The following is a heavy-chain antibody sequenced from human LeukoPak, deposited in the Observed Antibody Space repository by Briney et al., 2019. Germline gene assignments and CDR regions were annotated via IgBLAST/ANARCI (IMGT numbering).Heavy chain of an antibody. V-gene: IGHV3-7*01. CDR3: ARLRGYSYGDLDY. CDR2: IKQDGSEK. D-gene: IGHD5-18*01. CDR1: GFTLSSYW. J-gene: IGHJ4*02. Sequence: AGSLRLSRAASGFTLSSYWMSWVRQAPGKGLEWVANIKQDGSEKYYVDSVKGRFTISRDNAKNSLYLQMNSLRAEDTAVYYCARLRGYSYGDLDYWGQGTLVTVSS.